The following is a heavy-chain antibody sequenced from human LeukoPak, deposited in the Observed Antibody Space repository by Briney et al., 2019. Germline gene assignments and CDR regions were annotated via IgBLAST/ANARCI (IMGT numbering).Heavy chain of an antibody. CDR1: GYTFTGCY. Sequence: ASVKVSCKASGYTFTGCYMHWVRQAPGQGLEWMGWINPNSGGTNYAQKFQGRVTMTRDTSISTAYMELSRLRSDDTAVYYCARAIVGATSFDYWGQGTLVTVSS. J-gene: IGHJ4*02. D-gene: IGHD1-26*01. CDR3: ARAIVGATSFDY. V-gene: IGHV1-2*02. CDR2: INPNSGGT.